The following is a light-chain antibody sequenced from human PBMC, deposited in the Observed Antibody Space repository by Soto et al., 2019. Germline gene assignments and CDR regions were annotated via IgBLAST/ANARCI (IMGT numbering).Light chain of an antibody. Sequence: DVKLTLSASSLSAXVGDXATSXXRASQRISSYLNWYQQKPGKAPKLLIYAASSLKSGVTSRFSGSGSGTDFTLTISSLQPEDFAAYYCQQSCSAPLTFGGGTKLDIK. V-gene: IGKV1-39*01. CDR1: QRISSY. J-gene: IGKJ4*01. CDR3: QQSCSAPLT. CDR2: AAS.